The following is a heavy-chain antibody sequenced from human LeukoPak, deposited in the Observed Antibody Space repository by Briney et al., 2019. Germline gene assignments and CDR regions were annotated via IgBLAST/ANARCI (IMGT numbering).Heavy chain of an antibody. CDR1: GYTFTSYG. J-gene: IGHJ5*02. CDR3: ARHKVGVGAADNWFDP. Sequence: ASVKVSCKASGYTFTSYGISWVRQAPGQGLEWMGWISAYNGNTNYAQKLQGRVTMTTDTSTSTAYMELRSLRSDDTAVYYSARHKVGVGAADNWFDPWGQGTLVTVSS. CDR2: ISAYNGNT. V-gene: IGHV1-18*01. D-gene: IGHD1-26*01.